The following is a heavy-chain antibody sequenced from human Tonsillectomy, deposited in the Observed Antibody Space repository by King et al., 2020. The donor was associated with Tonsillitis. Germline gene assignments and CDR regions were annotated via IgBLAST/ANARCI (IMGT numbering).Heavy chain of an antibody. D-gene: IGHD3-22*01. J-gene: IGHJ4*02. CDR2: ISYDGSNK. V-gene: IGHV3-30*18. CDR1: GFTFSNYG. Sequence: VQLVESGGGVVQPGRSLRLSCAASGFTFSNYGIHWVRQAPGKGLEWVAVISYDGSNKKYADSVKGRFTISRDNSKNTLYLHMNSLRAEDTAVYYCAKDHWEVNSSGFDYGGQGTLGTVSS. CDR3: AKDHWEVNSSGFDY.